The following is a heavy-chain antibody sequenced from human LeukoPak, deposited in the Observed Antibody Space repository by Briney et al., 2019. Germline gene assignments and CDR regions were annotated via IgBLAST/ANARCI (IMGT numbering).Heavy chain of an antibody. Sequence: GGSLRLSCAASGFTFSSYGMNWVRQAPGKGLEWVAVIWYDGSNKYYADSVKGRFTISKDNSKRTLYLQINSPRTEDSDVYYCARDSSDDYGAISDAFDIWGQGTMVTVSS. D-gene: IGHD4-17*01. CDR3: ARDSSDDYGAISDAFDI. CDR1: GFTFSSYG. CDR2: IWYDGSNK. V-gene: IGHV3-33*01. J-gene: IGHJ3*02.